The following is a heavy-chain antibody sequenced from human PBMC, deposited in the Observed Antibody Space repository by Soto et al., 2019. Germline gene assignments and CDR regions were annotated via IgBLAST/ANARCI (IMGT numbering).Heavy chain of an antibody. CDR2: ISSSGSTI. CDR3: ARTVGLFDDIVVVPAASVEYYFDY. CDR1: GFTFSDYY. Sequence: GGSLRLSCAASGFTFSDYYMSWIRQAPGKGLEWVSYISSSGSTIYYADSVKGRFTISRDNAKNSLYLQMNSLRAEDTAVYYCARTVGLFDDIVVVPAASVEYYFDYWGQGTLVTVSS. J-gene: IGHJ4*02. V-gene: IGHV3-11*01. D-gene: IGHD2-2*01.